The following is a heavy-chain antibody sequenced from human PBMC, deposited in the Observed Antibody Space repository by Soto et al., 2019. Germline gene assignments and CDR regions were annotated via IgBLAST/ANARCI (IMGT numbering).Heavy chain of an antibody. CDR2: IKRKSDGETT. CDR3: GTGSAFDI. D-gene: IGHD7-27*01. Sequence: EVQLVESGGGLVKPGGSLRLSCAASGFTFSNSYMSWVRQTPGKGLEWVGRIKRKSDGETTDYAVPVKGRFTISRDDAESTVYLQMNSLKTEDTAMYYCGTGSAFDIWGQGTMVTVSS. V-gene: IGHV3-15*01. J-gene: IGHJ3*02. CDR1: GFTFSNSY.